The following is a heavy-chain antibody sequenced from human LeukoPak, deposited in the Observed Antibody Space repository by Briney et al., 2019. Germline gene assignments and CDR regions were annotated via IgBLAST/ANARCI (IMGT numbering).Heavy chain of an antibody. D-gene: IGHD6-13*01. J-gene: IGHJ5*02. CDR2: INPNSGGT. Sequence: GASVKVSRKASGYTFTGYYMHWVRQAPGQGLEWMGWINPNSGGTNYAQKFQGRVTMTRDTSISTAYMELSRLRSDDTAVYYCARDPNIAAAGTLWFDPWGQGTLVTVSS. V-gene: IGHV1-2*02. CDR1: GYTFTGYY. CDR3: ARDPNIAAAGTLWFDP.